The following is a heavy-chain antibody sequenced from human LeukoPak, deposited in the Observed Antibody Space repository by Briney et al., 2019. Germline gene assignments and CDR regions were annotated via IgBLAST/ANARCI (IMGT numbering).Heavy chain of an antibody. J-gene: IGHJ4*02. V-gene: IGHV1-69*13. CDR1: GGTFSSYA. D-gene: IGHD3-3*01. CDR3: ARDYDFWSGYLDY. CDR2: IIPIFGTA. Sequence: GASVKVSCKASGGTFSSYAISWVRQAPGQGLEWMGGIIPIFGTANYAQKFQGRVTITADESTSTAYMELSSLGSEDTAVYYCARDYDFWSGYLDYWGQGTLVTVSS.